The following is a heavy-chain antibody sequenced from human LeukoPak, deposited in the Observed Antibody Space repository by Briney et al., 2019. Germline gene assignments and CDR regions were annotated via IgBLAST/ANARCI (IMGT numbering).Heavy chain of an antibody. CDR1: GFTFSSYA. D-gene: IGHD5-12*01. CDR2: ISGSGGST. CDR3: APPLVGYSGYDSYFDY. V-gene: IGHV3-23*01. J-gene: IGHJ4*02. Sequence: GGSLRLSCAASGFTFSSYAMSWVRQAPGKGLEWVSAISGSGGSTYYADSVKGRFTISRDNSKNTLYLQMNSLRAEDTAVYYCAPPLVGYSGYDSYFDYWGQGTLVTVSS.